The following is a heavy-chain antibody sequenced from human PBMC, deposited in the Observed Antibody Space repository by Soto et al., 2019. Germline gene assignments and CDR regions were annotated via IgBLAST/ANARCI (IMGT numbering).Heavy chain of an antibody. CDR3: ARPSRITIFATQKFFEY. V-gene: IGHV1-3*01. D-gene: IGHD3-3*01. J-gene: IGHJ4*02. CDR1: GHTFTSYA. Sequence: ASVKVSCKASGHTFTSYAMHWVRQAPGQRLEWMGWINAGNGNTKYSQKFQGRVTITRDTSASTAYMELSSLRSEDTAVYYCARPSRITIFATQKFFEYWGQGTLVTVSS. CDR2: INAGNGNT.